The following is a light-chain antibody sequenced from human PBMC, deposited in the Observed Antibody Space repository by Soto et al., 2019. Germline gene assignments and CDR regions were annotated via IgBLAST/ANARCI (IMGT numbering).Light chain of an antibody. CDR2: DVS. Sequence: QSALTQPASVSGSPGQSITISCTGTSSDVGGYNYVSWYQQHPGKAPKLMIYDVSNRPSGVSNRFSGSKSGNTASLTISGLQAEDEADYYCSSYTSSSTDVVFVGGTKLTVL. V-gene: IGLV2-14*01. CDR1: SSDVGGYNY. J-gene: IGLJ2*01. CDR3: SSYTSSSTDVV.